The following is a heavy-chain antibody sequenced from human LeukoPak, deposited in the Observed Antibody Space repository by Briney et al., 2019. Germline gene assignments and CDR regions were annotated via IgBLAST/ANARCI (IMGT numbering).Heavy chain of an antibody. CDR2: ISGSGGST. Sequence: GGSLRLSCAASGFRFSSYGMSWVRQAPGKGLEWVTGISGSGGSTYYADSVKSRFTVSRDNSKNTLYLKVNSLRVEDTAVYHCAKEYESGTYFDSWGQGTLVTVSS. V-gene: IGHV3-23*01. CDR3: AKEYESGTYFDS. J-gene: IGHJ4*02. D-gene: IGHD1-26*01. CDR1: GFRFSSYG.